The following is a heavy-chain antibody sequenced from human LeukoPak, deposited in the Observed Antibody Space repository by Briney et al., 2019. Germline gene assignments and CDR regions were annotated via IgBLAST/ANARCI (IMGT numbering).Heavy chain of an antibody. CDR3: ATMPAYSGYEFDY. CDR1: GGSVSSGCYY. CDR2: IYYSGST. Sequence: SETLSLTCTVSGGSVSSGCYYWSWIRQPPGKGLEWIAYIYYSGSTNYNPSLKSRVTISVDTSKNQFSLKLTSVTAADTAVYYCATMPAYSGYEFDYWGQGTMVTVSS. D-gene: IGHD5-12*01. J-gene: IGHJ4*02. V-gene: IGHV4-61*01.